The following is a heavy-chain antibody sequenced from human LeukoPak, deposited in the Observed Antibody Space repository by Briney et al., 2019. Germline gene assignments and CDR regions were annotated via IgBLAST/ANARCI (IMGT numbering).Heavy chain of an antibody. CDR3: AKDKSGFGELSRHSYYFDY. D-gene: IGHD3-10*01. V-gene: IGHV3-30*02. CDR2: IRYDGSNK. Sequence: PGGSLRLSCAASGFTFSSYGMHWVRQAPGKGLEWVAFIRYDGSNKYYADSVKGRFTISRDNSKNTLYLQMNSLRAEDTAVYYCAKDKSGFGELSRHSYYFDYWGQGTLVTVPS. CDR1: GFTFSSYG. J-gene: IGHJ4*02.